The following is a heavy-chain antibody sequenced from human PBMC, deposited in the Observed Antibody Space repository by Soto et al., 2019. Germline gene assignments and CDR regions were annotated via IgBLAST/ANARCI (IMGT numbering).Heavy chain of an antibody. CDR2: INPNSGGT. D-gene: IGHD3-22*01. CDR3: ARGHNYYDSSGYSTVWFDP. J-gene: IGHJ5*02. Sequence: ASVKVSCKASGYTFTGYYMHWVRQAPGQGLEWMGWINPNSGGTNYAQKFQGWVTMTRDTSISTAYMELSRLRSDDTAVYYCARGHNYYDSSGYSTVWFDPWGQGTLVTVSS. CDR1: GYTFTGYY. V-gene: IGHV1-2*04.